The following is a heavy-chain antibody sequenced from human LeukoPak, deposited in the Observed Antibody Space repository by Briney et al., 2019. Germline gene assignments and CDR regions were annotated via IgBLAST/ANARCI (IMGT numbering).Heavy chain of an antibody. Sequence: KTGGSLRLSCAASGFTFSSYSMNWVRQAPGKGLEWVASISSSSSYIYYADSVKGRFTISRDNAKNSLYLQMNSLRAEDTAVYYCAREWDIVVVPAAPKNWFDPWGQGTLVTVSS. J-gene: IGHJ5*02. CDR2: ISSSSSYI. D-gene: IGHD2-2*01. CDR3: AREWDIVVVPAAPKNWFDP. V-gene: IGHV3-21*01. CDR1: GFTFSSYS.